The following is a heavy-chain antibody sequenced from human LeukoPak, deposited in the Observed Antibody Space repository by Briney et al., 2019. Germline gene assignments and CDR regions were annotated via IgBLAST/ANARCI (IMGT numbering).Heavy chain of an antibody. CDR2: ITASGGST. J-gene: IGHJ4*02. D-gene: IGHD3-10*01. V-gene: IGHV3-23*01. Sequence: PGGSLRLSCAASGFTFSSYAMSWVRQAPGKGLEWVSVITASGGSTYYADSVKGRFTISRDNAKNSLYLQMNSLRAEDTAVYYCAGNRPRLLWFGELLSPADYWGQGTLVTVSS. CDR1: GFTFSSYA. CDR3: AGNRPRLLWFGELLSPADY.